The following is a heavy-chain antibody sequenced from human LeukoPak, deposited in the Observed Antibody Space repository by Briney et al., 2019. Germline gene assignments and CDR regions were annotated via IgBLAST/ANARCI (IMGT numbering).Heavy chain of an antibody. Sequence: GGSLRLSCAASGFTFSSVSMNWVRQAPGKGLEWVSYISSRSSTIYYADSVKGRFTISRDNAKNSLYLQMNSLRDEDTAVYYCARPTNWWGYFDYWGQGALVTVSS. CDR3: ARPTNWWGYFDY. V-gene: IGHV3-48*02. J-gene: IGHJ4*02. CDR1: GFTFSSVS. CDR2: ISSRSSTI. D-gene: IGHD2-8*02.